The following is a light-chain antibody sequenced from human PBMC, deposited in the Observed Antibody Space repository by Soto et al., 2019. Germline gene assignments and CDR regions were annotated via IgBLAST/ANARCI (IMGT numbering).Light chain of an antibody. CDR2: KVS. CDR3: SSYTSSTARV. J-gene: IGLJ1*01. V-gene: IGLV2-14*01. CDR1: SSDVGGYDY. Sequence: QSVPTQPASVSGSPGQSITISCTGTSSDVGGYDYVSWYQHHPGKAPKLIIYKVSNRPSGVSNRFSGSKSGNTASLTISGVQAEDEADYYCSSYTSSTARVFGTGTKVTVL.